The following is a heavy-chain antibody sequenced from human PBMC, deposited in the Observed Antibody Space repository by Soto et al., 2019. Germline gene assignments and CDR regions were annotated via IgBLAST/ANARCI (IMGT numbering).Heavy chain of an antibody. J-gene: IGHJ5*02. V-gene: IGHV1-69*02. CDR2: IIPILGIA. Sequence: SVKVSCKASGGTFSSYTISWVRQAPGEGLEWMGRIIPILGIANYAQKFQGRVTITADKSTSTAYMELSSLRSEDTAVYFCARAPSFVRATPFAPRGQRTLVTVSS. CDR3: ARAPSFVRATPFAP. CDR1: GGTFSSYT. D-gene: IGHD5-12*01.